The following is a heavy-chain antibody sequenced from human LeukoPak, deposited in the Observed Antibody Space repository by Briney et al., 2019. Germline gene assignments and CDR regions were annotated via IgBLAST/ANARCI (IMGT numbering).Heavy chain of an antibody. V-gene: IGHV3-7*01. J-gene: IGHJ6*02. Sequence: GGSLRLSCAASGFTFSSYWMSWVRQAPGKGLEWVANIKQDGSEKYYVDSVKGRFTISRDNAKNSLYLQMNSLRAEDTAVYYCARFTEIPLGTPAYYYGMDVWGQGTTVTVSS. CDR3: ARFTEIPLGTPAYYYGMDV. CDR1: GFTFSSYW. D-gene: IGHD7-27*01. CDR2: IKQDGSEK.